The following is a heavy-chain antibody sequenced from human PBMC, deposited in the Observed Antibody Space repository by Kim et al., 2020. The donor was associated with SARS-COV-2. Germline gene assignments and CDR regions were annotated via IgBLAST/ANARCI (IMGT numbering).Heavy chain of an antibody. CDR2: ISWNSGSI. J-gene: IGHJ4*02. V-gene: IGHV3-9*01. CDR3: AKDIRSLFDCGGDCFSSPYFDY. D-gene: IGHD2-21*02. Sequence: GGSLRLSCAASGFTFDDYAMHWVRQAPGKGLEWVSGISWNSGSIGYADSVKGRFTISRDNAKNSLYLQMNSLRAEDTALYYCAKDIRSLFDCGGDCFSSPYFDYWGQGTLVTVSS. CDR1: GFTFDDYA.